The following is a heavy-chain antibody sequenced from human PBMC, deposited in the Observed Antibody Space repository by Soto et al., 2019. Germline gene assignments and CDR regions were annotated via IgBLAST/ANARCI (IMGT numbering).Heavy chain of an antibody. J-gene: IGHJ3*02. D-gene: IGHD2-2*01. V-gene: IGHV1-69*01. CDR3: ARDSGLPAERAFDI. CDR2: IIPIFGTA. CDR1: GGTFSSYA. Sequence: QVQLVQSGAEVKKPGSSVKVSCKASGGTFSSYAISWVRQAPGQGLEWMGGIIPIFGTANYAQKFQGRVTITADEYTSTAYMELSRLRSEYKAVYYCARDSGLPAERAFDIWGQGTMVTVSS.